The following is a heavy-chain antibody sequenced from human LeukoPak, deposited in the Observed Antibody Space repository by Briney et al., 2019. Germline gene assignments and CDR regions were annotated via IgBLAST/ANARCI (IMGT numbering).Heavy chain of an antibody. CDR1: GFNFNDYA. CDR3: ARGALYQYYLDYWG. V-gene: IGHV3-9*01. J-gene: IGHJ4*02. Sequence: GGSLRLSCAASGFNFNDYAMHWVRQVPGKGLEWVSGISWNRNTVGYADSVRGRFTIFRDDDKNSLYLQMNSLRVEDTAVYYCARGALYQYYLDYWGWGQGTLVTVSS. D-gene: IGHD4-17*01. CDR2: ISWNRNTV.